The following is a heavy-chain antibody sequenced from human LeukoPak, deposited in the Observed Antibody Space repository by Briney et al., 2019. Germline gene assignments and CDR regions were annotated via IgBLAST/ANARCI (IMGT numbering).Heavy chain of an antibody. Sequence: GGSLRLSCAASGFTFSSYEMNWVRQAPGKGLEWVSYISSSGRTIYYADSVKGRFTISRDNAKNSLYLQMNSLRAEDTAVYYCARGVGGSYYYFDYWGQGTLVTVSS. CDR2: ISSSGRTI. D-gene: IGHD1-26*01. CDR1: GFTFSSYE. J-gene: IGHJ4*02. CDR3: ARGVGGSYYYFDY. V-gene: IGHV3-48*03.